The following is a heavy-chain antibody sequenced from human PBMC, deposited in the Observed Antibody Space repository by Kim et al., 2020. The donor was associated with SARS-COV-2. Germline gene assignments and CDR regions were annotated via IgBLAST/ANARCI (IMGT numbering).Heavy chain of an antibody. CDR3: AKDPPQQLVVVFRDF. V-gene: IGHV3-23*01. D-gene: IGHD6-13*01. J-gene: IGHJ4*02. Sequence: DSVEGRFTISRDNSKNTLYLQMNSLRAEDTAVYYCAKDPPQQLVVVFRDFWGQGTLVTVSS.